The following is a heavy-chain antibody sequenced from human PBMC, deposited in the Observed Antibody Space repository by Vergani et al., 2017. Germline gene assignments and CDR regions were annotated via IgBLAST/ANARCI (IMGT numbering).Heavy chain of an antibody. V-gene: IGHV3-21*01. CDR2: ISSSSSYI. D-gene: IGHD3-22*01. Sequence: EVQLVESGGGLVKPGGSLRLSCAASGFTFSSYSMSWVRQAPGKGLEWVSSISSSSSYIYYADSVKGRFTISRDNAKNSLYLQMNSLRAEDTAVYYCARDLFYYDSSGYYSGFFDYWGQGTLVTVSS. CDR1: GFTFSSYS. J-gene: IGHJ4*02. CDR3: ARDLFYYDSSGYYSGFFDY.